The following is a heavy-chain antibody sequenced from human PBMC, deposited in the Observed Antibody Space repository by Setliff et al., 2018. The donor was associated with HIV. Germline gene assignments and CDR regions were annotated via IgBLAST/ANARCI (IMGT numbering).Heavy chain of an antibody. Sequence: GESLKISCKGSGYSFTNYWIGWVHQMPGKGLEWMGIIDPGDSDTRYSPSFQGQVTISADKSISTAYLQWSSLKASDTAMYYCARQPTDTSGYNNWFDSWGQGTLVTVSS. J-gene: IGHJ5*01. D-gene: IGHD3-3*01. CDR3: ARQPTDTSGYNNWFDS. CDR2: IDPGDSDT. V-gene: IGHV5-51*07. CDR1: GYSFTNYW.